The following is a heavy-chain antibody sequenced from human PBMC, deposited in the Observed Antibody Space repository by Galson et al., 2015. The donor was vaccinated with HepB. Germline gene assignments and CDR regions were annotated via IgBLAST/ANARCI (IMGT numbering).Heavy chain of an antibody. D-gene: IGHD3-10*01. CDR2: INADNGNT. V-gene: IGHV1-3*01. CDR3: ARWRFGEFDYYFDY. J-gene: IGHJ4*02. CDR1: GYTFTNYP. Sequence: SVKVSCKASGYTFTNYPIHWVRQAPGQGLEWMAWINADNGNTKYLQKFQGRVTITRDTSASTAYIEVSSLTSEDTAIYYCARWRFGEFDYYFDYWGQGTLVTVSS.